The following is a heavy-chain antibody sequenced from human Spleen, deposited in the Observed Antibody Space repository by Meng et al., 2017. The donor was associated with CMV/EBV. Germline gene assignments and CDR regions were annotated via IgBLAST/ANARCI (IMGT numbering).Heavy chain of an antibody. Sequence: GGSLRLSCAASGFTFSSYAMSWVRQAPGKGLEWVSAISGSGGSTYYADSVKGRFTISRDISQNTLYLQMNSLRAEDTAVYYCAKGAIVGVTAPDYWGQGTLVTVSS. J-gene: IGHJ4*02. CDR1: GFTFSSYA. V-gene: IGHV3-23*01. D-gene: IGHD3-3*01. CDR3: AKGAIVGVTAPDY. CDR2: ISGSGGST.